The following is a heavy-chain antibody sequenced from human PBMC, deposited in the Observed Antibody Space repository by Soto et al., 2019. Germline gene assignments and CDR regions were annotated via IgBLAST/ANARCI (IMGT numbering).Heavy chain of an antibody. CDR3: AKVIRADSTSSNFYYYSGMDV. D-gene: IGHD6-6*01. CDR2: ISNDGSNK. V-gene: IGHV3-30*18. CDR1: GFSFSTYG. J-gene: IGHJ6*02. Sequence: QVQMVESGGGVVQPGRSLRLSCAASGFSFSTYGMHWVRQAPGKGLEWMAVISNDGSNKYYADSVKGRFTIYRDNSKDTLFLQMNSVRGEDTAIYYCAKVIRADSTSSNFYYYSGMDVWGQGTTVTVSS.